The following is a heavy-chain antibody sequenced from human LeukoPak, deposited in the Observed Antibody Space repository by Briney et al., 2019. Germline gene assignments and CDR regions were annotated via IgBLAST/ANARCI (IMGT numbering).Heavy chain of an antibody. Sequence: TGGSLRLSCAASGFTFSNYAMSWVRQAPGKGLEWVSGISGSVGITYYADSVKGRFTISRDNSKNTLYLQMNSLRAEDTAVYYCAKQAKHGTFYYFDYWGQGTLVTVSS. J-gene: IGHJ4*02. V-gene: IGHV3-23*01. CDR1: GFTFSNYA. CDR2: ISGSVGIT. CDR3: AKQAKHGTFYYFDY. D-gene: IGHD1-26*01.